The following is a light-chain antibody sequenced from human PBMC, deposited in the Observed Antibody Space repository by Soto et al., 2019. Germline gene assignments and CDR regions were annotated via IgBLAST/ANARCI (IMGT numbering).Light chain of an antibody. CDR2: DVS. Sequence: EIVLTHSPATLSLSPGERATLSCRASQSVYNYLAWNQQKPGQAPRLLIYDVSNRATGTPARFSGSGSGTDFTLIISRLAHEDFAVYDCQQRTKRPPCPFGPGPQVDIK. V-gene: IGKV3-11*01. CDR3: QQRTKRPPCP. J-gene: IGKJ3*01. CDR1: QSVYNY.